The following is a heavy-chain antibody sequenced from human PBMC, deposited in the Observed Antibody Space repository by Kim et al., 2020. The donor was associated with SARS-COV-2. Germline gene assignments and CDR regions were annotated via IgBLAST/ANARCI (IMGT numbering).Heavy chain of an antibody. J-gene: IGHJ4*02. D-gene: IGHD3-9*01. V-gene: IGHV4-34*01. CDR3: ARNDILTGYPPDY. Sequence: YNPSIKSRVTTSIDASKSQFYLKVTSVTAADTAVYYCARNDILTGYPPDYWGQGTLVTVSS.